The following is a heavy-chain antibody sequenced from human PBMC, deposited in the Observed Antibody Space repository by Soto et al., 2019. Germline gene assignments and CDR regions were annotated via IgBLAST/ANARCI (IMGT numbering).Heavy chain of an antibody. D-gene: IGHD3-10*01. V-gene: IGHV3-30-3*01. CDR2: ISYDGSNK. J-gene: IGHJ4*02. CDR3: ARGRSYYYGSGSGY. CDR1: GFTFSSYA. Sequence: QVQLVESGGGVVQPGRSLRLSCAASGFTFSSYAMHWVRQAPGKGLEWVAVISYDGSNKYYADSVKGRFTISRDNSKNTLYLQMKSLRAEDTAVYYCARGRSYYYGSGSGYWGQGTLVTVSS.